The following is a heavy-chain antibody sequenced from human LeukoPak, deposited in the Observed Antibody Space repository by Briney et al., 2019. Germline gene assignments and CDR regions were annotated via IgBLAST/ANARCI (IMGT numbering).Heavy chain of an antibody. D-gene: IGHD4-23*01. J-gene: IGHJ4*02. V-gene: IGHV3-74*01. CDR2: INSDGSST. CDR1: GFIFSSYW. CDR3: ARGWGYGGNRVDY. Sequence: GGSLRLSCAASGFIFSSYWMHWVRQAPGKGLVWVSRINSDGSSTSYADSVKGRFTISRDNAKNTLYLQMNSLRAEDTAVYYCARGWGYGGNRVDYWGQGTLVTVSS.